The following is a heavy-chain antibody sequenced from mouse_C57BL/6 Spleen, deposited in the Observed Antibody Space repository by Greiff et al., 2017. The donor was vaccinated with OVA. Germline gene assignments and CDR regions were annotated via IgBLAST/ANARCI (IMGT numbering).Heavy chain of an antibody. D-gene: IGHD1-1*01. Sequence: QVQLKQPGTELVKPGASVKLSCKASGYTFTSYWMHWVKQRPGQGLEWIGNINPSNGGTNYNEKFKSKATLTVDKSSSTAYMQLSSLTSEDSAVYYCAREGYYCSSYYDFYAMDYWGQGTSVTVSS. V-gene: IGHV1-53*01. CDR2: INPSNGGT. CDR1: GYTFTSYW. J-gene: IGHJ4*01. CDR3: AREGYYCSSYYDFYAMDY.